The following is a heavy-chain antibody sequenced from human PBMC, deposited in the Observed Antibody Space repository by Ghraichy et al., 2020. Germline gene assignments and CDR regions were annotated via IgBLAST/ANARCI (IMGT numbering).Heavy chain of an antibody. J-gene: IGHJ4*02. CDR2: ISGGGGT. V-gene: IGHV3-23*01. D-gene: IGHD2-2*01. CDR1: GFTFNNYA. CDR3: AKGWGSSTSPFDY. Sequence: GGSLRLSCAASGFTFNNYAMSWVRQAPGKGLEWVSGISGGGGTYYADSVKGRSTISRDNSKNTLYLQMYSLRAEDTAIYYCAKGWGSSTSPFDYWGQGTLVTVSS.